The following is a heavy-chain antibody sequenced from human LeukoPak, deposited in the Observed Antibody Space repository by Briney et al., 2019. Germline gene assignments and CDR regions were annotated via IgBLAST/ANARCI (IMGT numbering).Heavy chain of an antibody. CDR1: GFTFSSYG. J-gene: IGHJ3*02. Sequence: GGSLRLSCAASGFTFSSYGMHWVRQAPGKGLEWVAVIWYDGSNKYYADSVKGRFTISRDNSKNTLYLQMNSLRAEDTAVYYCGRGRTPYYYDSSGPVDAFDIWGQGTMVTVSS. V-gene: IGHV3-33*01. D-gene: IGHD3-22*01. CDR2: IWYDGSNK. CDR3: GRGRTPYYYDSSGPVDAFDI.